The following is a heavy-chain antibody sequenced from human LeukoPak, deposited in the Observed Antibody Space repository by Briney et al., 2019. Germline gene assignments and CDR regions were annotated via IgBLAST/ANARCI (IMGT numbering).Heavy chain of an antibody. V-gene: IGHV1-46*01. CDR1: GYTFTSYY. Sequence: GASVKVSCKASGYTFTSYYMHWVRQAPGQGLEWMGIINPSGGSTSYAQKFQGRVTMTRDTSTSTVYMELSSLRSEDTAVYYCATDAGTYYYDSSGYPLGYWGQGTLVTVSS. CDR3: ATDAGTYYYDSSGYPLGY. J-gene: IGHJ4*02. CDR2: INPSGGST. D-gene: IGHD3-22*01.